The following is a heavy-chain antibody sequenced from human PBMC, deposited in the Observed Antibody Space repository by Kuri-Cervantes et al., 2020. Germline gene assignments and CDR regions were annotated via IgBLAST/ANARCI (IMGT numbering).Heavy chain of an antibody. D-gene: IGHD3-10*01. J-gene: IGHJ6*02. CDR2: IYYSGST. Sequence: SETLSLTCTVSGGSISSGDYYWSWIRQPPGKGLEWIGYIYYSGSTYYNPSLKSRVTISVDTSKNQFSLKLSSVTAADTAVYYCARVRWFGEPERNYYYYYGMDVWGQGTTVTVSS. CDR1: GGSISSGDYY. V-gene: IGHV4-30-4*01. CDR3: ARVRWFGEPERNYYYYYGMDV.